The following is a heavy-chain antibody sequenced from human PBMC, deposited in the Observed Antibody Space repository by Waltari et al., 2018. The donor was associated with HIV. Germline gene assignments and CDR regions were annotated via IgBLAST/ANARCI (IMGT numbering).Heavy chain of an antibody. J-gene: IGHJ4*02. Sequence: QVQLVESGGGVVQPGRSLRLSCAASGFTFSSYAMHWVRQAPGKGLEWVAVISYDGSNKYYADSVKGRFTISRDNSKNTLYLQMNSLRAEDTAVYYCARDGQNWGQGTLVTVSS. CDR3: ARDGQN. CDR1: GFTFSSYA. V-gene: IGHV3-30*01. CDR2: ISYDGSNK.